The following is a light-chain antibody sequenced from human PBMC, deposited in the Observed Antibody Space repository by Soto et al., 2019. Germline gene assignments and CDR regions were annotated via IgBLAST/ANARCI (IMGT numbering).Light chain of an antibody. V-gene: IGLV2-8*01. CDR1: SSEVSGYNY. CDR3: SSYSGTNYHYV. CDR2: EVS. Sequence: QSVLTQPPSASGSFGQSVTISCTGTSSEVSGYNYVSWYQQHPGKAPKLMIYEVSERPSGVPDRFSGSKSGNTASLTVSGLQADDEADYYCSSYSGTNYHYVFGTGTKVTVL. J-gene: IGLJ1*01.